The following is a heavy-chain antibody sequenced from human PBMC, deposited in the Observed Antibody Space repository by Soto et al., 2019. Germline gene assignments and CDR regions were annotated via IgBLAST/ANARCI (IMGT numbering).Heavy chain of an antibody. J-gene: IGHJ6*02. CDR2: ISYDGSNK. D-gene: IGHD2-21*01. V-gene: IGHV3-30*18. CDR1: GFTFSGYG. Sequence: VGSLRLSCAASGFTFSGYGMHWVRQAPGKGLEWVAVISYDGSNKYYADSVKGRFTISRDNSKNTLYLQMNSLRAEDTAVYYCAKDRGLYCGGDCYYGMDVWGQGTTVTVSS. CDR3: AKDRGLYCGGDCYYGMDV.